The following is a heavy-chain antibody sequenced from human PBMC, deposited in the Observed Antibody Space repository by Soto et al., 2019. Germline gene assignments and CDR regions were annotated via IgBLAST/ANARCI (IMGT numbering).Heavy chain of an antibody. D-gene: IGHD3-10*01. CDR2: IYYSGNT. J-gene: IGHJ4*02. CDR1: GGAIRSTPYY. V-gene: IGHV4-39*02. Sequence: SETLSLTCSVSGGAIRSTPYYWAWVRQPPGKGLEWIGSIYYSGNTYYNPSLKSRVTISVDTSENNFSLKLRSVTVTDTAVYYCALIRGVTSDYWGQGILVTVSS. CDR3: ALIRGVTSDY.